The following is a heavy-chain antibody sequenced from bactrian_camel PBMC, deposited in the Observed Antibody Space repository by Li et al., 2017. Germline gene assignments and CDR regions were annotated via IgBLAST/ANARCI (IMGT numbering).Heavy chain of an antibody. CDR1: GFTFSSYG. D-gene: IGHD2*01. CDR2: IGPDGTT. J-gene: IGHJ4*01. V-gene: IGHV3S40*01. CDR3: AAVRLGLLCDLRDSNPTY. Sequence: VQLVESGGGLVQPGGSLRLSCVASGFTFSSYGMSWVRQAPGKEREFVSSIGPDGTTAYADSAKGRFTISQQHSTDTVYLQMNSLKPEDTAMYSCAAVRLGLLCDLRDSNPTYWGQGTQVTVS.